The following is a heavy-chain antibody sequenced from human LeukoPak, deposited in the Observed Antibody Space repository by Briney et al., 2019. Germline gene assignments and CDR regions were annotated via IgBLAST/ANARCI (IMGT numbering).Heavy chain of an antibody. CDR3: AKDMAFGSGSYLFDY. Sequence: PGGSLRLSCEASGFTFTNHWMHWVRQPPGKGLVWVSRINNDGSDAVYADSVKGRFTISRDNAKNSLYLQMNSLRAEDTALYYCAKDMAFGSGSYLFDYWGQGTLVTVSS. J-gene: IGHJ4*02. V-gene: IGHV3-74*01. CDR1: GFTFTNHW. CDR2: INNDGSDA. D-gene: IGHD3-10*01.